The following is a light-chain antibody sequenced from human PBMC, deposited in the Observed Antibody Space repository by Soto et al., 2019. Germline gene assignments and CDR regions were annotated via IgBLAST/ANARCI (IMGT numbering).Light chain of an antibody. CDR3: QQYASSPWT. Sequence: EIVLTQSPGTLSLSPGERATLSCRASQRVSSSFLAWYQQKPGQAPRLLIYGASSRATGNPDRFSGSGSGTDFNLTISRLEPEDFAVYYCQQYASSPWTFGQGTKVEIK. V-gene: IGKV3-20*01. J-gene: IGKJ1*01. CDR2: GAS. CDR1: QRVSSSF.